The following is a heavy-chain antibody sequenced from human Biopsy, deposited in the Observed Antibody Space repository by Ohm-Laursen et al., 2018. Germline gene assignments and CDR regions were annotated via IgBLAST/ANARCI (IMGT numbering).Heavy chain of an antibody. CDR3: ARGEAARVNDNYRYRLDH. Sequence: ASVKVSCKFSGGNLRSYGISWVRQAPGQGLEWMGGIMPAFGVVNYGQNFEGRVTIDADDSTTTVDLSSLTSEDTAVYYCARGEAARVNDNYRYRLDHWGQGTTVVVSS. D-gene: IGHD6-6*01. CDR1: GGNLRSYG. V-gene: IGHV1-69*13. CDR2: IMPAFGVV. J-gene: IGHJ6*02.